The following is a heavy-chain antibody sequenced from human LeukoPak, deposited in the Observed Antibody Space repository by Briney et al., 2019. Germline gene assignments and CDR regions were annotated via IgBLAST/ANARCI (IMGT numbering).Heavy chain of an antibody. CDR2: ISGSGGST. J-gene: IGHJ4*02. CDR3: AKVQIAVAGSFDY. CDR1: GFTFSSYG. V-gene: IGHV3-23*01. D-gene: IGHD6-19*01. Sequence: PGGSLRLSCAASGFTFSSYGMSWVRQAPGKGLEWVSAISGSGGSTYYAVSVKGRFTISRDNSKNTLYLQMNSLRAEDTAVYYCAKVQIAVAGSFDYWGQGTLVTVSS.